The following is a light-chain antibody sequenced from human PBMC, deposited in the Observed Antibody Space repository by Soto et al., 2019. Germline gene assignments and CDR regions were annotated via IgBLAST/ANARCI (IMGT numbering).Light chain of an antibody. V-gene: IGKV1-39*01. CDR3: QQSYRIPRT. CDR2: TAS. J-gene: IGKJ2*01. Sequence: DIQMTQSPSSLSASVGDSVTIICRASQSLSNYLNWYQQKPGKAPKLLIYTASSLQSGIPSRFNGSGSGTDFTLTISSLQAEDFATYYCQQSYRIPRTFGQGTKLEIK. CDR1: QSLSNY.